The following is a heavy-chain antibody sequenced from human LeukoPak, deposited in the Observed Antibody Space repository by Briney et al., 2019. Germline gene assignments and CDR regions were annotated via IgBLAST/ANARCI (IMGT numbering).Heavy chain of an antibody. CDR2: ICDSGST. CDR3: ARAPRYSGSYYAPKYYFDY. CDR1: GGSISSSSYY. J-gene: IGHJ4*02. V-gene: IGHV4-39*07. D-gene: IGHD1-26*01. Sequence: PSETLSLTCTVSGGSISSSSYYWGWIRQPPGKGLEWIGSICDSGSTYYNPSLKSRVTISVDTSKNQFSLKLSSVTAADTAVYYCARAPRYSGSYYAPKYYFDYWGQGTLVTVSS.